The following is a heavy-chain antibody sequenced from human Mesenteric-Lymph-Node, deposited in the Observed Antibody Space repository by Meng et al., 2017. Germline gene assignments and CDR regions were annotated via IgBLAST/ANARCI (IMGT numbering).Heavy chain of an antibody. D-gene: IGHD3-10*01. CDR2: ISGSGGST. CDR3: AKDRSIGGVLLWFGELLYGPPNYYGMDV. CDR1: RFTSTNCA. V-gene: IGHV3-23*01. J-gene: IGHJ6*02. Sequence: GGSLRLSCAAFRFTSTNCATAWARQSLGKGLEWVSAISGSGGSTYYADSVKGRFTISRDNSKNTLYLQMNSLRAEDTAVYYCAKDRSIGGVLLWFGELLYGPPNYYGMDVWGQGTTVTVSS.